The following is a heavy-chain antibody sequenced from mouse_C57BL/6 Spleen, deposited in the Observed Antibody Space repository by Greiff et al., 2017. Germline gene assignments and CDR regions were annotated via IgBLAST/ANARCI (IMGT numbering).Heavy chain of an antibody. CDR1: GFNIKDYY. CDR3: TTEYYYGSSYPAWFAY. V-gene: IGHV14-1*01. J-gene: IGHJ3*01. Sequence: EVQLQQSGAELVRPGASVKLSCTASGFNIKDYYMHWVKQRPEQGLEWIGRIDPEDGDTEYAPKFQGKATMTADTSSNTAYLQLSSLTSEDTAVYYCTTEYYYGSSYPAWFAYWGQGTLVTVSA. D-gene: IGHD1-1*01. CDR2: IDPEDGDT.